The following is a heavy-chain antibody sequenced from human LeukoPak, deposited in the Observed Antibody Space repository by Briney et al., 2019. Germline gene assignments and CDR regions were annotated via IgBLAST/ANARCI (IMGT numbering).Heavy chain of an antibody. CDR1: GFTFSSYG. CDR2: ISSSSYI. D-gene: IGHD6-6*01. Sequence: PGGSLRLSCAASGFTFSSYGMHWVRQAPGKGLEWVSSISSSSYIYYADSVKGRFTISRDNAKNSLYLQMNSLRAEDTAVYYCEGSSSAYYYYMDVWGKGTTVTVSS. CDR3: EGSSSAYYYYMDV. V-gene: IGHV3-21*01. J-gene: IGHJ6*03.